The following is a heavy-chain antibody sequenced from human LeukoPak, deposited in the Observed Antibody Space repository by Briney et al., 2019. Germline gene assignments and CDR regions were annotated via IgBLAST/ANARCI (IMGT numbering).Heavy chain of an antibody. D-gene: IGHD6-19*01. J-gene: IGHJ4*02. Sequence: SETLSLTCTVSGVSISINYNWGWIRQPPGKGLEWIGSIFYSGATYYSPSLKSRVTISVDTSKNQFSLKLSSMTAADTAVYYCVRHRQWLLFPDYWGQGTLITVSS. V-gene: IGHV4-39*01. CDR2: IFYSGAT. CDR1: GVSISINYN. CDR3: VRHRQWLLFPDY.